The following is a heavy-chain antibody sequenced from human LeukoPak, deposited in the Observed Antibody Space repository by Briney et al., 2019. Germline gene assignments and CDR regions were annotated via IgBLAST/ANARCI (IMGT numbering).Heavy chain of an antibody. V-gene: IGHV3-23*01. D-gene: IGHD2-21*01. J-gene: IGHJ6*03. Sequence: GGSLRLSCAASGFTFSSYAMSWVRQAPGKGLEWVSAISGGGASTYYADSLKGRFTISRDNSNYMLFLHMNNLRAEDTAINYCAKQPYNYYYLDVWGKGTTVTVSS. CDR2: ISGGGAST. CDR3: AKQPYNYYYLDV. CDR1: GFTFSSYA.